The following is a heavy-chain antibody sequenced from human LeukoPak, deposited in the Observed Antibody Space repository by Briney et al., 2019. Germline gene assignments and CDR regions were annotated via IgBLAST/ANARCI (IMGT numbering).Heavy chain of an antibody. V-gene: IGHV3-33*06. CDR3: AKDQGGIVVVVAANYDY. D-gene: IGHD2-15*01. CDR2: IWYDGSNK. J-gene: IGHJ4*02. Sequence: PGRSLRLSCAASGFTFSSYGMHWVRQAPGKGLEWVAVIWYDGSNKYYADSVKGRFTISRDNSKNTLYLQMNSLRAEDTAVYYCAKDQGGIVVVVAANYDYWGQGTLVTVSS. CDR1: GFTFSSYG.